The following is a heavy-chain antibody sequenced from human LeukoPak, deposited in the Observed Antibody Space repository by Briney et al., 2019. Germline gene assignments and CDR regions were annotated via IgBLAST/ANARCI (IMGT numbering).Heavy chain of an antibody. CDR3: AKECDYSPGHKFDL. J-gene: IGHJ4*01. CDR2: LFPGGGRT. V-gene: IGHV3-23*01. D-gene: IGHD3-10*01. Sequence: GGSLRLSCAASGFTFNNYLMSWVRQAPGKGLEWVSVLFPGGGRTLYADSVKGRFTISGDTSRTTLYLQMNSLRAEDTAVYYCAKECDYSPGHKFDLWGQGTLGTGSS. CDR1: GFTFNNYL.